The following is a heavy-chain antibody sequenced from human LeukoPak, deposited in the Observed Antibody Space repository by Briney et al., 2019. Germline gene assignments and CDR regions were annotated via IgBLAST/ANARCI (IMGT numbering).Heavy chain of an antibody. V-gene: IGHV3-33*01. D-gene: IGHD2-8*01. CDR2: IWYDGSNE. CDR3: ARDSGGCTTLFDY. J-gene: IGHJ4*02. Sequence: GGSLTPASVASGFTLTTYGIDCVRQVPGKGLEWVAVIWYDGSNEDYADSVKGRFTISRDNSKNTLYLHMNSLRAEDTAVYYCARDSGGCTTLFDYWGQGTLVTVSS. CDR1: GFTLTTYG.